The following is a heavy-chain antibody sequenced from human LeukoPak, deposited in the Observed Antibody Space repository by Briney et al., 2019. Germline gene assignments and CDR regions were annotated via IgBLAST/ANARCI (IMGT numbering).Heavy chain of an antibody. D-gene: IGHD3-9*01. CDR3: ARRGRDYDILTGYYIMYFDY. J-gene: IGHJ4*02. V-gene: IGHV4-38-2*02. CDR2: IYHSGST. Sequence: SETLSLTCTVSGYSISSGYYWGWIRQPPGKGLEWIGSIYHSGSTYYNPSLKSRVTISVDTSKNQFSLKLSSVTAADTAVYYCARRGRDYDILTGYYIMYFDYWGQGTLVTVSS. CDR1: GYSISSGYY.